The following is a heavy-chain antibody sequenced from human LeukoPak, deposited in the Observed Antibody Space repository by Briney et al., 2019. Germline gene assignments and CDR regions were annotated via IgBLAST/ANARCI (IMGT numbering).Heavy chain of an antibody. J-gene: IGHJ1*01. CDR2: IGYSGTT. CDR1: GPSVSIDGFL. V-gene: IGHV4-61*03. D-gene: IGHD3-10*01. CDR3: ARIGGVFHH. Sequence: PSETLSVTCAVSGPSVSIDGFLWNSVRQPPGKGLEWIGQIGYSGTTNYKPSLKSRLTISTDASKNHFSLRLTSVTPADTAVYYCARIGGVFHHWGQGTLVTVSS.